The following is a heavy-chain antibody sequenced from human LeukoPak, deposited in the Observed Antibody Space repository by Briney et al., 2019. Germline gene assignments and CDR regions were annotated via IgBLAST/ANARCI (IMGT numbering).Heavy chain of an antibody. Sequence: PGGSLRLSCAASGFTFSSYSMYWVRQAPGKGLEWVSSISSSSSYIYYADSVKGRFTISRDNAKNSLYLQMNSLRAEDTAVYYCASPRLGRRYFDYWGQGTLVTVSS. V-gene: IGHV3-21*01. D-gene: IGHD1-26*01. CDR1: GFTFSSYS. CDR2: ISSSSSYI. J-gene: IGHJ4*02. CDR3: ASPRLGRRYFDY.